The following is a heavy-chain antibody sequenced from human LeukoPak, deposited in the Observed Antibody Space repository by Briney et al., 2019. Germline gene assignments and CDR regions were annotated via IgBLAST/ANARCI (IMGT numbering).Heavy chain of an antibody. CDR3: ARDRCSSTSCYVGHYYGMDV. CDR2: ISSSSSYI. D-gene: IGHD2-2*01. CDR1: GFTFSIYA. J-gene: IGHJ6*02. Sequence: GGSLRLSCAASGFTFSIYAINWVRQAPGKGLEWVSSISSSSSYIYYADSVKGRFTISRDNAKNSLYLQMNSLRAEDTAVYYCARDRCSSTSCYVGHYYGMDVWGQGTTVTVS. V-gene: IGHV3-21*01.